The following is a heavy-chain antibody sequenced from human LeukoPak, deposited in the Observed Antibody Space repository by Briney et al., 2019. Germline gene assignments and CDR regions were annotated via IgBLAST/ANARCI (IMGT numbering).Heavy chain of an antibody. CDR3: ARNGGNYDFWSGYHAPWFDP. CDR1: GGSFSGYY. D-gene: IGHD3-3*01. J-gene: IGHJ5*02. V-gene: IGHV4-59*08. CDR2: IYYSGST. Sequence: SETLSLTCAVYGGSFSGYYWSWIRQPPGKGLEWIGYIYYSGSTNYNPSLKSRVTISVDTSKNQFSLKLSSVTAADTAVYYCARNGGNYDFWSGYHAPWFDPWGQGTLVTVSS.